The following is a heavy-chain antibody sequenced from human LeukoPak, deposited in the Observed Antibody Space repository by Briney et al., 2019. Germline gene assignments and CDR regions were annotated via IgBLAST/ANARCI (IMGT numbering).Heavy chain of an antibody. Sequence: PGGSLRLSCAASGFTFSSYWMHWVRQVPGKGLVWVSRINSDGSSTRYADSVKGRFTISRDNAKNTLYLQMNSLRAEDTAVYYCGLSVVVPAASLDYWGQGTLATVSS. D-gene: IGHD2-2*01. CDR2: INSDGSST. V-gene: IGHV3-74*01. CDR3: GLSVVVPAASLDY. CDR1: GFTFSSYW. J-gene: IGHJ4*02.